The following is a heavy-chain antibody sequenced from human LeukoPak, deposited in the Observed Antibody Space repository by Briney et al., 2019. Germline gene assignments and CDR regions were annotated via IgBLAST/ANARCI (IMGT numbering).Heavy chain of an antibody. D-gene: IGHD6-13*01. Sequence: GGSLRLSCAASGFTFSSYWMHWVRQAPGKGLVRVSRINSDGSSTSYADSVKGRFTISRDNAKNTLYLQMNSLRAEDTAVYYCARDGRGYSSTWGFDYWGQGTLVTVSS. CDR2: INSDGSST. J-gene: IGHJ4*02. CDR3: ARDGRGYSSTWGFDY. CDR1: GFTFSSYW. V-gene: IGHV3-74*01.